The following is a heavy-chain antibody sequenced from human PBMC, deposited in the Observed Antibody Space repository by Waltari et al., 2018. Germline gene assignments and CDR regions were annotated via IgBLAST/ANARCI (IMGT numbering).Heavy chain of an antibody. CDR2: LYYSGSP. CDR1: GGSISSSSYY. J-gene: IGHJ4*02. CDR3: ARHISSGYSFGL. D-gene: IGHD5-18*01. V-gene: IGHV4-39*01. Sequence: QLQLQESGPGLLKPPETLSLTCTVSGGSISSSSYYWGWIRQPPGKGLEWIGSLYYSGSPYYKPSLKSRVTLSVDTSKNQFSRKLSSVTAADTAVYYCARHISSGYSFGLWGQGTLVTVSS.